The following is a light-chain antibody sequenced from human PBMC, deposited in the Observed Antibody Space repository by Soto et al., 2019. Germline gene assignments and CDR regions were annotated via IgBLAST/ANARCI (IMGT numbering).Light chain of an antibody. CDR1: SSDVGGYNY. CDR3: TSYTRSSTRV. J-gene: IGLJ3*02. Sequence: QSALTQPASVSGSPGQSITISCTGTSSDVGGYNYVSWYQQHPGKAPKLMIYEVSNRPSGVSNRFSGSKSGNTASRTISGLQAEDEADYYCTSYTRSSTRVFGGGTKVTVL. CDR2: EVS. V-gene: IGLV2-14*01.